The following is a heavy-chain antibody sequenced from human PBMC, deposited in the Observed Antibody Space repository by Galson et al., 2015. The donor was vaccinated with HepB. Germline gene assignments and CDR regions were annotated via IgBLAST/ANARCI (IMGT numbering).Heavy chain of an antibody. CDR2: IKQDGSEK. CDR1: GFTFSSYW. D-gene: IGHD3-22*01. V-gene: IGHV3-7*03. J-gene: IGHJ1*01. CDR3: ARDGNYYDGRGEGYFQH. Sequence: SLRLSCAASGFTFSSYWMSWVRQAPGKGLEWVANIKQDGSEKYYVDSVKGRFTISRDNAKNSLYLQMDSLRAEDTAVYYCARDGNYYDGRGEGYFQHWGQGTLVSVSS.